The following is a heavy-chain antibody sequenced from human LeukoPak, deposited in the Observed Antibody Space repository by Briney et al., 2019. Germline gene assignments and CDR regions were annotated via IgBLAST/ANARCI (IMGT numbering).Heavy chain of an antibody. CDR2: ISSSGSTI. V-gene: IGHV3-11*04. CDR3: ARDLADYDILTGYYLPDAFDI. J-gene: IGHJ3*02. D-gene: IGHD3-9*01. Sequence: GGSLRLSCAAPGFTFSDYYMSWIRQAPGKGLEWVSYISSSGSTIYYADSVKGRFTISRDNAKNSLYLQMNSLRAEDTAVYYCARDLADYDILTGYYLPDAFDIWGQGTMVTVSS. CDR1: GFTFSDYY.